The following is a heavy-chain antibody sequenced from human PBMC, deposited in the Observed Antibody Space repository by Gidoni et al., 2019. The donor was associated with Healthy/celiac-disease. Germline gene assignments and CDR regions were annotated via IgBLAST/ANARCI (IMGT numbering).Heavy chain of an antibody. CDR3: ASLSIAVAGITSAELAY. Sequence: QLQLQESGPGLVKPSETLSLTCTVSGGSIGSSSYYWGWIRQPPGTGMEWIGSLYYSGSTYYNPYLKSRVTISVDTSKNQFSLKLSSVTAVDTAVYSCASLSIAVAGITSAELAYWGQGTLVTVSS. CDR2: LYYSGST. J-gene: IGHJ4*02. V-gene: IGHV4-39*01. D-gene: IGHD6-19*01. CDR1: GGSIGSSSYY.